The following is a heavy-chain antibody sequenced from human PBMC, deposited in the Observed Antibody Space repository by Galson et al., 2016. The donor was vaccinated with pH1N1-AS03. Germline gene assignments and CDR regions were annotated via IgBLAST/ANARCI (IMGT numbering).Heavy chain of an antibody. CDR2: ISYDGVTE. J-gene: IGHJ6*02. D-gene: IGHD2-15*01. Sequence: SLRLSCAASGFTFSRYPIHWVRQAPGKGLEWEALISYDGVTEHYADSVKGRFTISRDNFKNTVYLQMNSLRADDTAVYYCARGYCGGGGCHIWGGMDVWGQGTTVTVSS. CDR3: ARGYCGGGGCHIWGGMDV. CDR1: GFTFSRYP. V-gene: IGHV3-30*03.